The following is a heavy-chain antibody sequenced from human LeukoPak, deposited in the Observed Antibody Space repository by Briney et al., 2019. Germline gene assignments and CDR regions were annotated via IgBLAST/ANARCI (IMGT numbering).Heavy chain of an antibody. Sequence: SVKVSCKASGYTFTSYGINWVRQAPGQGLEWMGWISAYNGNTDYAEKFQGRVTMTTDTSTNTAYMELRSLRSDDTAVYYCARCSYYYDSSVYYGWGQGTLVTVS. CDR2: ISAYNGNT. CDR3: ARCSYYYDSSVYYG. CDR1: GYTFTSYG. V-gene: IGHV1-18*01. D-gene: IGHD3-22*01. J-gene: IGHJ4*02.